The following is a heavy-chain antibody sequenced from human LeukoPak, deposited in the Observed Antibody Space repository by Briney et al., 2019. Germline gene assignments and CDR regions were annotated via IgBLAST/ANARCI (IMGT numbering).Heavy chain of an antibody. V-gene: IGHV3-53*01. Sequence: GGSLRLSCAVSGFTVSNYDMSWVRQAPGKGLEWVSIIYSSGSTYYADSAKGRLTITSDNTKNTMYLQMNSLRGEDTAVYYCARDVWELEDAFDIWGQGTRVIVSS. CDR1: GFTVSNYD. CDR3: ARDVWELEDAFDI. J-gene: IGHJ3*02. D-gene: IGHD1-26*01. CDR2: IYSSGST.